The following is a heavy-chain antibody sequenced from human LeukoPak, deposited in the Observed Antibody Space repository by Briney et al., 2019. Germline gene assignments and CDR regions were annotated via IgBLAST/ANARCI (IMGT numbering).Heavy chain of an antibody. CDR1: GGTFSSYA. CDR3: ARDYYDILSGYYNPSGNDY. CDR2: IIPIFGTA. J-gene: IGHJ4*02. V-gene: IGHV1-69*01. D-gene: IGHD3-9*01. Sequence: SVKVSCKASGGTFSSYAISWVRQAPGQGLEWMGGIIPIFGTANYAQKFQGRVTITADESTSTAYMELSSLRSEDTAVYYCARDYYDILSGYYNPSGNDYWGQGTLVTVSS.